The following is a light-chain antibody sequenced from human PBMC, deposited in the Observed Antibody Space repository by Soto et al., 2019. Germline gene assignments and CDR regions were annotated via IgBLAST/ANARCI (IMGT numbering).Light chain of an antibody. CDR1: QGISNY. CDR3: QQYNDNWT. J-gene: IGKJ1*01. CDR2: KAS. V-gene: IGKV1-16*01. Sequence: DIQMTQSPSSLSASVGDRVTITCRASQGISNYLAWYQQKPGKAPKLLIYKASTLQSGVPSRFSGSGSGTEFTLAISSLQPDDSATYYCQQYNDNWTFGQGTKVDIK.